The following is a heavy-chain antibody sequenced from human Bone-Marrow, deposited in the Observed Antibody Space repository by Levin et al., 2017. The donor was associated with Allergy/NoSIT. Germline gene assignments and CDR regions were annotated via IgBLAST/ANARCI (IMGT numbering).Heavy chain of an antibody. V-gene: IGHV3-15*01. D-gene: IGHD3-10*01. J-gene: IGHJ5*02. Sequence: GGSLRLSCGASGFTFSGEWMHWARQTPGEGLEWVALIKRKIDGETTYYAEPVKGRFTISRDDSKNTLYLQMNSLKTEDTAIYYCINGVSSGSWGQGTLVTVSS. CDR2: IKRKIDGETT. CDR3: INGVSSGS. CDR1: GFTFSGEW.